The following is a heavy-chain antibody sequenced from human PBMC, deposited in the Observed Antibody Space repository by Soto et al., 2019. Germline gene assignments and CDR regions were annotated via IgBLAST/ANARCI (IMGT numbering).Heavy chain of an antibody. J-gene: IGHJ3*01. CDR3: ARGSHYDFSSGYADSFDV. V-gene: IGHV4-34*01. CDR2: INHSGNT. Sequence: SDTLSLTCAVYGGSFSCYYWSWFRQPTGKGLEWIGEINHSGNTNYNPSLKSRVTVSVDTSKNQFSLKIYSMTAADTAIYFCARGSHYDFSSGYADSFDVWGQGPMVTVSS. D-gene: IGHD3-3*01. CDR1: GGSFSCYY.